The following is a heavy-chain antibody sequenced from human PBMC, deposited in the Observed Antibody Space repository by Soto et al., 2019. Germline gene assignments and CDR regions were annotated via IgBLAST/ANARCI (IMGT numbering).Heavy chain of an antibody. CDR2: IYWDDDK. CDR1: GFSLSTSGVG. CDR3: AHSTFSVRAVPFDY. V-gene: IGHV2-5*02. J-gene: IGHJ4*02. Sequence: SGPTLVNPTQTLTLTCSFSGFSLSTSGVGVGWIRQPPGKALEWLALIYWDDDKHYSPSLKSRLTITMDTSKNQVVLRMTNMDPADTATYYCAHSTFSVRAVPFDYWGQGTLVTVSS. D-gene: IGHD6-6*01.